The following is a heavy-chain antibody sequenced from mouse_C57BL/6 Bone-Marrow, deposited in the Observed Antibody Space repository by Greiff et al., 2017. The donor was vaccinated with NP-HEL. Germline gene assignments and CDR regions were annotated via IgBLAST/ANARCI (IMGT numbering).Heavy chain of an antibody. V-gene: IGHV1-75*01. CDR1: GYTFTDYY. CDR3: ARDYYGPARGWYFDV. J-gene: IGHJ1*03. D-gene: IGHD1-2*01. Sequence: VQLQQSGPELVKPGASVKISCKASGYTFTDYYINWVKQRPGQGLEWIGWIFPGSGSTYYNEKFKGKATLTVDKSSSTAYMLLSSLTSEDSAVYFCARDYYGPARGWYFDVWGTGTTVTVSS. CDR2: IFPGSGST.